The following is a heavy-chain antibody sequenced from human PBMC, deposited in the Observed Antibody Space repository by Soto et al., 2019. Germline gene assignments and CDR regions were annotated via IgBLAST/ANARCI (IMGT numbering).Heavy chain of an antibody. V-gene: IGHV3-15*07. CDR3: TTGSVEGV. D-gene: IGHD2-15*01. J-gene: IGHJ6*02. CDR1: GFSFSNAW. CDR2: IKRKIDGEAT. Sequence: EVQLVESGGGLVKPGGSLRLSCAGSGFSFSNAWMNWVRQAPGKGLEWVGRIKRKIDGEATDYAAPVKGRFTVSRDDSKRALYLHMNCLKGDDTGVYYCTTGSVEGVWGQGTTVTVSS.